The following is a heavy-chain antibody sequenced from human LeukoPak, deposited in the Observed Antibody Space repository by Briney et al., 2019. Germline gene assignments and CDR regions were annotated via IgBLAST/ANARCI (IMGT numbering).Heavy chain of an antibody. Sequence: PGGSLRLSCAASGFTFSSYEMNWVRQAPGKGLEWVSYISSSGSTIYYADSVKGRFTISRDNAKNSLYLQMNSLRAEDTAVYYCADLGIMIVGVWGKGTTVTISS. CDR3: ADLGIMIVGV. J-gene: IGHJ6*04. V-gene: IGHV3-48*03. CDR2: ISSSGSTI. D-gene: IGHD3-16*01. CDR1: GFTFSSYE.